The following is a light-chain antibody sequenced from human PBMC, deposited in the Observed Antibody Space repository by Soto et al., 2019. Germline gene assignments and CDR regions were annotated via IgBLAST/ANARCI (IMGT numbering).Light chain of an antibody. Sequence: EIVMTQSPSTLSLSPWERSTLSFRASQSVSSKLAWYQQKPGQAPRLLIYDASNRATGIPARFSGSGSGTDFTLTISSLEPEDFAVYYCQQRSNWPPFGQGTRLEIK. CDR3: QQRSNWPP. CDR1: QSVSSK. J-gene: IGKJ5*01. V-gene: IGKV3-11*01. CDR2: DAS.